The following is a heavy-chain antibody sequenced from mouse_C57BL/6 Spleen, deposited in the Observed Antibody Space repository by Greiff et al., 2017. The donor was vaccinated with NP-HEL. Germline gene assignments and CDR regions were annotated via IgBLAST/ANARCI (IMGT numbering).Heavy chain of an antibody. Sequence: QVQLKQPGAELVRPGSSVKLSCKASGYTFTSYWMHWVKQRPIQGLEWIGNIDPSDSETHYNQKFKDKATLTVDKSSSTAYMQLSSLTSEDSAVYYCARGTTAHFDYWGQGTTLTVSS. CDR2: IDPSDSET. CDR3: ARGTTAHFDY. J-gene: IGHJ2*01. D-gene: IGHD1-2*01. CDR1: GYTFTSYW. V-gene: IGHV1-52*01.